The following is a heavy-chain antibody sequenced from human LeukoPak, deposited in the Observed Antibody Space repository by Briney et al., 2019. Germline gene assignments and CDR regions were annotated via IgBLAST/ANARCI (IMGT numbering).Heavy chain of an antibody. Sequence: GGSLRLSCAASGFTFSGYWMHWVRQAPGKGLIWVSRINGDGSNTPYADSVKGRFTNSRDNARSTLYLQMNSLRAEDTAVYYCARGTTSGWPDFFDYWGQGILVTVSS. CDR3: ARGTTSGWPDFFDY. V-gene: IGHV3-74*01. CDR2: INGDGSNT. D-gene: IGHD6-19*01. CDR1: GFTFSGYW. J-gene: IGHJ4*02.